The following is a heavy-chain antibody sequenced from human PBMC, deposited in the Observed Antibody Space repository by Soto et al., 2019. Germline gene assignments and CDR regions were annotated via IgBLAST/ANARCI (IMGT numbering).Heavy chain of an antibody. CDR2: IGTAGDT. J-gene: IGHJ5*02. V-gene: IGHV3-13*01. CDR3: ARGVYYDSSGYLRASYNWFDP. D-gene: IGHD3-22*01. CDR1: GFTFSSYD. Sequence: GGSLRLSCAASGFTFSSYDMHWVRQATGKGLEWVSAIGTAGDTYYPGSVKGRFTISRENAKNSLYLQMNSLRAGDTAVYYCARGVYYDSSGYLRASYNWFDPWGQGTLVTVSS.